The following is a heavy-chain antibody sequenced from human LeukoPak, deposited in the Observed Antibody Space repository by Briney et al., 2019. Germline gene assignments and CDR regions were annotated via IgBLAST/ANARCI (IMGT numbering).Heavy chain of an antibody. J-gene: IGHJ6*03. Sequence: SETLSLTCAVSGYSISSGYYWGWIRPPPGKGLEWIGSIYHSGSTYYNPSLKSRVTISVDTSKNQFSLKLSSVTAADTAVYYCARHHSGSREYYCYYYMDVWGKGTTVTVSS. V-gene: IGHV4-38-2*01. D-gene: IGHD3-22*01. CDR3: ARHHSGSREYYCYYYMDV. CDR2: IYHSGST. CDR1: GYSISSGYY.